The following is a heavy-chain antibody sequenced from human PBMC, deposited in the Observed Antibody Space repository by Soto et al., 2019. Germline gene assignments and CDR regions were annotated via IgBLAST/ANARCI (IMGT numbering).Heavy chain of an antibody. J-gene: IGHJ2*01. CDR1: GFTFSVHD. CDR3: VRDYDTNPYWFFDL. D-gene: IGHD5-12*01. V-gene: IGHV3-48*03. Sequence: GSLRLSCAASGFTFSVHDMSWVRQAPGRGLEWVSFISGSDGTVHYAESVKGRFTISRDNAKKSLYLHMNSLRGDDTAAYYCVRDYDTNPYWFFDLWGRGTLVTVSS. CDR2: ISGSDGTV.